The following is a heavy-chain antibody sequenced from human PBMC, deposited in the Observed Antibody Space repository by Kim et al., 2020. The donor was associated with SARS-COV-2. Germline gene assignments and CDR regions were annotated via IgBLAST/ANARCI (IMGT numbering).Heavy chain of an antibody. Sequence: SETLSLTCAVYGGSFSGYYWSWIRQPPGKGLEWIGEINHSGSTNYNPSLKSRVTISVDTSKNQFSLKLSSVTAADTAVYYCARPVQGGREGNWFDPWGQGTLVTVSS. CDR2: INHSGST. J-gene: IGHJ5*02. CDR3: ARPVQGGREGNWFDP. CDR1: GGSFSGYY. D-gene: IGHD1-26*01. V-gene: IGHV4-34*01.